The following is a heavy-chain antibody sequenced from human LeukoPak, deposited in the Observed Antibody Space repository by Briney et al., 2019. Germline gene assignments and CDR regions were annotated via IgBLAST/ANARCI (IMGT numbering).Heavy chain of an antibody. J-gene: IGHJ6*02. V-gene: IGHV1-18*01. CDR2: ISAYNGDT. D-gene: IGHD6-13*01. Sequence: ASVKVSCKASGYTFTSYGISWVRQAPGQGLEWMGWISAYNGDTNYAQKLQGRVTMTTDTSTSTAYMELRSLRSDDTAVYYCARGESSSWFSPAGYYYGMDVWGQGTTVTVSS. CDR3: ARGESSSWFSPAGYYYGMDV. CDR1: GYTFTSYG.